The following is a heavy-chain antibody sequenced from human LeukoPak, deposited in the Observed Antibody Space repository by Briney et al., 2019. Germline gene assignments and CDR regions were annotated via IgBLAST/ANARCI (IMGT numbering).Heavy chain of an antibody. V-gene: IGHV3-23*01. J-gene: IGHJ6*03. CDR3: AKEQLVEGWWDYYYYMDV. D-gene: IGHD6-13*01. Sequence: GGSLRLSCAASGFTFSSYAMSWVRQAPGKGLEWVSAISGSGGSTYYADSVKGRFTISRDNSKNTLYLQMNSLRAEDTAVYYCAKEQLVEGWWDYYYYMDVWGKGTTVTVSS. CDR1: GFTFSSYA. CDR2: ISGSGGST.